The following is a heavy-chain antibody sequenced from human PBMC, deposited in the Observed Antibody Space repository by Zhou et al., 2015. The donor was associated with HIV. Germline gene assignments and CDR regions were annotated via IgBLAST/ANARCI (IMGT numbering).Heavy chain of an antibody. V-gene: IGHV1-69*12. CDR1: GGSFRDYA. CDR2: IIPIFGTA. D-gene: IGHD2-15*01. J-gene: IGHJ4*02. CDR3: ARAGGSGGSWGYFDY. Sequence: QVLLEQSGAEVKRPGTSVKVSCTASGGSFRDYAISWVRQAPGQGLEWMGGIIPIFGTANYAQKFQGRVTITADESTSTAYMELSSLRSEDTAVYYCARAGGSGGSWGYFDYWGQGTLVTVSS.